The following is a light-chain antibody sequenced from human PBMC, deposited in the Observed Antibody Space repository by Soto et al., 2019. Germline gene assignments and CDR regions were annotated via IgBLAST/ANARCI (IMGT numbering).Light chain of an antibody. J-gene: IGLJ3*02. CDR3: SSYAASNNFYFV. Sequence: QSVLTQPPSASGSPGQSVTISCTGTSSDVGGYNYISWYQQYPGRAPKLMIYEVTKRPSGVPDRFSGSKSGNTASLTVSGLQAEDEADYYCSSYAASNNFYFVFGGGTKVNVL. V-gene: IGLV2-8*01. CDR2: EVT. CDR1: SSDVGGYNY.